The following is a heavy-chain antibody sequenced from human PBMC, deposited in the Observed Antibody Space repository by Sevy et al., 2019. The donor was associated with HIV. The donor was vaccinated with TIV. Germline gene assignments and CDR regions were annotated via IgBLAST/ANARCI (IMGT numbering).Heavy chain of an antibody. V-gene: IGHV3-23*01. Sequence: GGSLRLSCAASGFTFSSYAMSWVRQTPGKGLEWVSAISGSGGSTYYADSVKGRFTISRDNSKNTLYLQMNSLRAEDTAVYYCAYKTGLDYGDYYYYMDVWGKGTTVTVSS. CDR2: ISGSGGST. CDR3: AYKTGLDYGDYYYYMDV. D-gene: IGHD4-17*01. CDR1: GFTFSSYA. J-gene: IGHJ6*03.